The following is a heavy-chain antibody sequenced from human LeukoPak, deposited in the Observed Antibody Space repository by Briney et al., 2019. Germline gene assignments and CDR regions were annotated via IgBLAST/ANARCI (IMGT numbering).Heavy chain of an antibody. CDR1: GFTFSSYG. CDR2: IWYDGSNK. V-gene: IGHV3-30*02. J-gene: IGHJ5*02. D-gene: IGHD5/OR15-5a*01. CDR3: LVWKHVFDR. Sequence: GALRLSCAASGFTFSSYGMHWVRQAPGKGLEWVAVIWYDGSNKYYADSVKGRFTISRDNSKNTLYLQMNSLRVEDTAVYYCLVWKHVFDRWGQGTLVTVSS.